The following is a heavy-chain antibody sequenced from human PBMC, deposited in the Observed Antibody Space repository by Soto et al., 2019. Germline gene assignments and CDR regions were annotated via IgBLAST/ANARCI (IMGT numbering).Heavy chain of an antibody. CDR2: IIPMFGTA. J-gene: IGHJ4*02. Sequence: QVQLVQSGAEVKKPGSSVKVSCKTSGGTFSSYAISWVRQAPGQGLEWMGGIIPMFGTANYAQKFQGRVTISADESTGTAYLGLGSLRSEGTAVYYCARSRANYYDSRGYYYSTFDYWGQGTLVTVSS. CDR3: ARSRANYYDSRGYYYSTFDY. CDR1: GGTFSSYA. V-gene: IGHV1-69*12. D-gene: IGHD3-22*01.